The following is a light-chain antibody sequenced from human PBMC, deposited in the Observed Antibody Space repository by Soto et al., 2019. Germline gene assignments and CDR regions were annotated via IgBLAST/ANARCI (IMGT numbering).Light chain of an antibody. CDR1: QSVDSY. CDR2: DAS. CDR3: QQRSNRTLT. Sequence: IVLTQSPATLSLSPGERATLSCRASQSVDSYLAWYQQKPGQAPRLLIYDASNTATGIPARFSGSGSGTDFTLTISSLEPEDFAVYYCQQRSNRTLTFGGGTKVEIK. V-gene: IGKV3-11*01. J-gene: IGKJ4*01.